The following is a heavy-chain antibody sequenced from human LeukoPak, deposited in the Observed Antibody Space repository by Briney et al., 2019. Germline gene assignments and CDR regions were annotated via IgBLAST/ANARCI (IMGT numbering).Heavy chain of an antibody. CDR1: GYSISSGYY. CDR2: IYHSGST. V-gene: IGHV4-38-2*01. CDR3: ASSYYGSGVNWFDH. D-gene: IGHD3-10*01. Sequence: PSETLSLTCAVSGYSISSGYYWGWIRPPPGKGLEWIGRIYHSGSTYYNPSLKSRVTISVDTSKNQFSLKLSSVTAADTAVYYCASSYYGSGVNWFDHWGQGTLVTVSS. J-gene: IGHJ5*02.